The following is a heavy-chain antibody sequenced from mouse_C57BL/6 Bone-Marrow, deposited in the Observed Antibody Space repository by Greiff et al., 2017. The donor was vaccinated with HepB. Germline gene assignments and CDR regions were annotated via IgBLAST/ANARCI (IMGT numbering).Heavy chain of an antibody. D-gene: IGHD1-1*01. Sequence: VKLQQSGPELVKPGASVKLSCKASGYTFTSYDINWVKQRPGQGLEWIGWIYPRDGSTKYNEKFKGKATLTVDTSSSTAYMELHSLTSEDSAVYFCARGTYYYGSSQFAYWGQGTLVTVSA. J-gene: IGHJ3*01. V-gene: IGHV1-85*01. CDR3: ARGTYYYGSSQFAY. CDR2: IYPRDGST. CDR1: GYTFTSYD.